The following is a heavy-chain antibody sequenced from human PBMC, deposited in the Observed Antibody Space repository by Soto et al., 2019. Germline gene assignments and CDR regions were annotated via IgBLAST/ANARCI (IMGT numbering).Heavy chain of an antibody. J-gene: IGHJ4*01. CDR1: GCNFTNFD. CDR3: ARLAEYCNGIKCYSNFDF. V-gene: IGHV1-8*01. CDR2: MNPSSGET. Sequence: GASVKVSCKTSGCNFTNFDINCVRQAPGRGLVWMGWMNPSSGETGSAQNFQGRVTMTRDISTRTFFMQLTSLRSEDTAIYYCARLAEYCNGIKCYSNFDFWGRGTQVTVSS. D-gene: IGHD2-15*01.